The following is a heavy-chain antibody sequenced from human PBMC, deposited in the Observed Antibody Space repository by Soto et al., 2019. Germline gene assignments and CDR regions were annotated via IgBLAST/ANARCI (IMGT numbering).Heavy chain of an antibody. V-gene: IGHV1-2*02. CDR2: INPNSGGT. D-gene: IGHD3-10*01. CDR1: GYTFTGYY. CDR3: ARDRVDNYYYGMDV. Sequence: SVKVSCQASGYTFTGYYMHWVRQAPGQGLEWMGWINPNSGGTNYSQKFQGRVTMTRDTSISTAYMELSRLRSDDTAVYYCARDRVDNYYYGMDVWGQGTTVTVSS. J-gene: IGHJ6*02.